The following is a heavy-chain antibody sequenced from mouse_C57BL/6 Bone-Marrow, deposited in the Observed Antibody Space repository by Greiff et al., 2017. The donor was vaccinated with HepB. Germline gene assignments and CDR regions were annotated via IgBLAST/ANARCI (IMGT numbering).Heavy chain of an antibody. J-gene: IGHJ3*01. V-gene: IGHV1-82*01. CDR2: IYPGDGDT. CDR3: ARSYYGSSYVGWFAY. Sequence: VQLQQSGPELVKPGASVKISCKASGYAFSSSWMNWVKQRPGKGLEWIGRIYPGDGDTNYNGKFKGKATLTADKSSSTAYMQLSSLTSEDSAVYFCARSYYGSSYVGWFAYWGQGTLVTVSA. CDR1: GYAFSSSW. D-gene: IGHD1-1*01.